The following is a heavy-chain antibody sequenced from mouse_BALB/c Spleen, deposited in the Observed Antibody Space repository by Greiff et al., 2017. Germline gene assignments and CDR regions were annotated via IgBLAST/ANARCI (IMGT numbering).Heavy chain of an antibody. J-gene: IGHJ2*01. Sequence: DVHLVESGGGLVKPGGSLKLSCAASGFAFSSYDMSWVRQTPEKRLEWVAYISSGGGSTYYPDTVKGRFTISRDNAKNTLYLQMSSLKSEDTAMYYCARRNYGSSYYFDYWGQGTTLTVSS. CDR3: ARRNYGSSYYFDY. CDR2: ISSGGGST. CDR1: GFAFSSYD. D-gene: IGHD1-1*01. V-gene: IGHV5-12-1*01.